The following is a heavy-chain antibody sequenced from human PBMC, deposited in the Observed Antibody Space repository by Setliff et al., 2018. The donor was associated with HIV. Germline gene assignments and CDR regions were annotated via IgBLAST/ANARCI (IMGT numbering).Heavy chain of an antibody. CDR3: ARGSRDGYMDV. J-gene: IGHJ6*03. V-gene: IGHV4-4*07. Sequence: PSETLSLTCTVSGGSINSFYWSWIRQPAGKGLEWIGRIYAIGSTHYNPSLKSRVTMSVDTSKNQFSLKLRSLTAADTAVYYCARGSRDGYMDVWGKGTTVTVSS. CDR2: IYAIGST. CDR1: GGSINSFY.